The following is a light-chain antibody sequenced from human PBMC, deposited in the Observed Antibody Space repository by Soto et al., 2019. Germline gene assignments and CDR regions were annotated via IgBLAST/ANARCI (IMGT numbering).Light chain of an antibody. CDR3: SSFTSSSTFV. CDR1: SSDVGRYNY. V-gene: IGLV2-14*01. CDR2: DVS. J-gene: IGLJ1*01. Sequence: ALAQPASVSGSPGQSITISCTGTSSDVGRYNYVSWFQQHPGKAPKLMIYDVSNWPSGVSDRFSGSKSGNTASLTISGLQAEDEADYYCSSFTSSSTFVFGTGTKVTVL.